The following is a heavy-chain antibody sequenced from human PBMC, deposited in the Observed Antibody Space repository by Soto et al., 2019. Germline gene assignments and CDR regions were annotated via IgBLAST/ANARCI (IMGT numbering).Heavy chain of an antibody. J-gene: IGHJ4*02. D-gene: IGHD3-3*01. V-gene: IGHV3-23*01. CDR3: AKDYDIWSGPPFR. CDR2: IGGSGRST. CDR1: GFTFSIYA. Sequence: VGSLRLSCAASGFTFSIYAMSWVRQAPGKGLEWVSGIGGSGRSTNSADSVMGRFTISRDNSKNTLYLQMNSLRAEDTAVYYCAKDYDIWSGPPFRWGQGTLVTVSS.